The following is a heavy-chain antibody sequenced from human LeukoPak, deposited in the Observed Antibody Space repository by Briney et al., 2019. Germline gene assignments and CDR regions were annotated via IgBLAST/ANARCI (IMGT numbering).Heavy chain of an antibody. Sequence: SETLSLTCTVSGGSISSYYWSWIRQPPGKGLEWIGCIHYSGSTNYNPSLKSRVTISVDTSKNQFSLKLSSVTAADTAVYYCARDPAGGQDAFDIWGQGTMVTVSS. J-gene: IGHJ3*02. CDR2: IHYSGST. CDR1: GGSISSYY. D-gene: IGHD1-1*01. V-gene: IGHV4-59*01. CDR3: ARDPAGGQDAFDI.